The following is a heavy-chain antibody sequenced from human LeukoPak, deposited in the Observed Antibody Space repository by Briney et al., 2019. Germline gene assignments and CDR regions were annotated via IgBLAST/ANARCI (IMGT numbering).Heavy chain of an antibody. CDR2: FYHGGST. CDR1: GYSISTGYY. Sequence: SETLSLTCTVSGYSISTGYYWDWIRQPPGKGLEWIGTFYHGGSTYYNPSLKSRVTISVDTSKNQFSLNLTSVTAADTAVYYCARLFMVRGVIAPQDYWGQGTLVTVSS. V-gene: IGHV4-38-2*02. D-gene: IGHD3-10*01. CDR3: ARLFMVRGVIAPQDY. J-gene: IGHJ4*02.